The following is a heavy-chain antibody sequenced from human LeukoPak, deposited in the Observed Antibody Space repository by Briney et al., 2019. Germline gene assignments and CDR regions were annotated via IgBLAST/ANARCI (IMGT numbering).Heavy chain of an antibody. D-gene: IGHD4-17*01. V-gene: IGHV3-21*01. CDR2: VSSSGSYI. J-gene: IGHJ4*02. Sequence: GGSLRLSCAASAFTFSSYSMNWVRQAPGKGLEWVSSVSSSGSYIYYADSVKGRFTISRDNAKNSLHLQMNSLRAEDTAVYYCARAVTTFNWGQGTLVTVSS. CDR3: ARAVTTFN. CDR1: AFTFSSYS.